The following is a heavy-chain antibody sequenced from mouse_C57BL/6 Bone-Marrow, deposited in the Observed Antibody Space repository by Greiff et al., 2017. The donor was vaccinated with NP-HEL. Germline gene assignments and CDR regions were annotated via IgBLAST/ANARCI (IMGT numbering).Heavy chain of an antibody. J-gene: IGHJ1*03. Sequence: VKLVESGPGLVAPSQSLSITCTVSGFSFTSYAISWVRQPPGKGLEWLGVIWTGGGTNYNSALKSRMSISKDNSKSQVFLKMNSLQTDYTARYYCARKDYYGSSYWYFDVWGTGTTVTVSS. CDR3: ARKDYYGSSYWYFDV. D-gene: IGHD1-1*01. V-gene: IGHV2-9-1*01. CDR1: GFSFTSYA. CDR2: IWTGGGT.